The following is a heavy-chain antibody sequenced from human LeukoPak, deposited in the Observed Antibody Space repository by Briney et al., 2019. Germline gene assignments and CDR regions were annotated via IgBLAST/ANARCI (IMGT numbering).Heavy chain of an antibody. V-gene: IGHV4-4*02. CDR3: ARLITMVRGDPYYYYYMDV. CDR2: IYHSGST. J-gene: IGHJ6*03. CDR1: GGSISSSNW. D-gene: IGHD3-10*01. Sequence: SETLSLTCAVSGGSISSSNWWSWVRQPPGKGLEWIGEIYHSGSTNYNPSLKSRVTISVDKSKNQFSLKLSSVTAADTAVYYCARLITMVRGDPYYYYYMDVWGKGTTVTVSS.